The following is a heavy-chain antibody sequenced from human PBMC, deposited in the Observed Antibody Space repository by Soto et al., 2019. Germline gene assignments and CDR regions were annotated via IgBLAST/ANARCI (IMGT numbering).Heavy chain of an antibody. CDR3: ARGVGASYYFAY. V-gene: IGHV1-18*01. CDR1: GYTFTSYG. Sequence: QVQLVQSGAEVKKPGASVKVSCKASGYTFTSYGISWVRQAPGQGLEWMGWISAYNGNTNYAQMPQGRVTMTTATSTSTAYMELTSLRPDDTPVYYCARGVGASYYFAYWSQRTLVTVSS. CDR2: ISAYNGNT. D-gene: IGHD1-26*01. J-gene: IGHJ4*02.